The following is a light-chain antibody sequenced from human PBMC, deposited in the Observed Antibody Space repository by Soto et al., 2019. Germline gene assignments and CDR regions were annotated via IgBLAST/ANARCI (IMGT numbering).Light chain of an antibody. V-gene: IGKV3D-20*02. J-gene: IGKJ1*01. CDR2: GAS. CDR3: QQRSNWAGT. CDR1: PTVGSSF. Sequence: EIVLTLSPGTLSLSPGERATLSCRASPTVGSSFLAWFQHKPGQAPRLLIYGASTRATGIPDRFSGSGSGTDFTLTISSLEPEDFAVYYCQQRSNWAGTFGQGTKVDIK.